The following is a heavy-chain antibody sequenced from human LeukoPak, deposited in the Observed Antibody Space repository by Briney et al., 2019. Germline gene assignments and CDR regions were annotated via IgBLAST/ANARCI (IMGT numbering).Heavy chain of an antibody. V-gene: IGHV3-23*01. CDR2: TTGSGGST. Sequence: GGSLRLSCAASGFTFRSYAMSWVRLAPGKGLEWVSATTGSGGSTYYADSVKGRFTISRDNSKNTLYLQMNSLRAEDTAVYYCAKGVGHYYYMDVWGKGTTVTVSS. CDR3: AKGVGHYYYMDV. J-gene: IGHJ6*03. CDR1: GFTFRSYA.